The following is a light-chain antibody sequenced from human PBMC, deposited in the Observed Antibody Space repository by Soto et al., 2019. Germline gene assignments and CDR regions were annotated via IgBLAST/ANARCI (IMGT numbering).Light chain of an antibody. CDR3: ASYTISSTRV. J-gene: IGLJ3*02. Sequence: QSALTQPASVSGSPGQSITISCPGSNSDVGAYNYVSWYQQHPGKAPKLIIYEVNNRPSGVSHRFSGSKSGNTASLTISGLQADDEADYYCASYTISSTRVFGGGTKVTVL. CDR2: EVN. CDR1: NSDVGAYNY. V-gene: IGLV2-14*01.